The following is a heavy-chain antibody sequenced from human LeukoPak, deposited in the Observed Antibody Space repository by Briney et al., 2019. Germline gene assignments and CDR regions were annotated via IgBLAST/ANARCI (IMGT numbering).Heavy chain of an antibody. CDR2: ISGSGGST. CDR3: AINPQDSMLRGVLDY. Sequence: GGSLRLSCAASGFTFRSYAMCWVRQAPGKGLEWVSAISGSGGSTYYADSVKGRFTISRDNSKNTLYLQMNSLRAEDTAVYYCAINPQDSMLRGVLDYWGQGTLVTVSS. CDR1: GFTFRSYA. J-gene: IGHJ4*02. V-gene: IGHV3-23*01. D-gene: IGHD3-10*01.